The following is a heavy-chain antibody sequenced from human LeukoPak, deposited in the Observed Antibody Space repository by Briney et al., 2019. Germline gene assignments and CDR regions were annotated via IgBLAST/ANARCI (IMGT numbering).Heavy chain of an antibody. CDR3: ARDGGFLEWWGFDP. CDR2: IYYSGST. Sequence: SETLSLTCTVSGGSISSYYWSWIRQPPGKGLEWIGYIYYSGSTNYNPSLKSRVTISVDTSKNQFSLKLSSVTAADTAVYYCARDGGFLEWWGFDPWGQGTLVTVSS. J-gene: IGHJ5*02. D-gene: IGHD3-3*01. V-gene: IGHV4-59*01. CDR1: GGSISSYY.